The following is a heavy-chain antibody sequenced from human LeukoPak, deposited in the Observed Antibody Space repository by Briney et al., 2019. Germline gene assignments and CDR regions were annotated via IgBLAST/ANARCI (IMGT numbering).Heavy chain of an antibody. CDR2: ISYDGSNK. D-gene: IGHD3-16*02. CDR3: TIGDNLGELSSTLDY. J-gene: IGHJ4*02. CDR1: GFTFSSYG. Sequence: PGGSLRLSCAASGFTFSSYGMHWVRQAPGKGLEWVAVISYDGSNKYYADSVKGRFTISRDNSKNTLYLQMNSLRAEDTAVYYCTIGDNLGELSSTLDYWGPGTLVPVSS. V-gene: IGHV3-30*03.